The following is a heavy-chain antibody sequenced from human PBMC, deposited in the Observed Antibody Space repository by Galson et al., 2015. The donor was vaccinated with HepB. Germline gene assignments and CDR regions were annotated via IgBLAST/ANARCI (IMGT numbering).Heavy chain of an antibody. CDR2: MNPNSGNT. CDR3: ARGSHLGELSLNYYYYMDV. CDR1: GYTFTSYD. J-gene: IGHJ6*03. D-gene: IGHD3-16*01. Sequence: SVKVSCKASGYTFTSYDINWVRQATGQGLEWMGWMNPNSGNTGYAQKFQGRVTMTRNTSISTAYMELSSLRSEDTAVYYCARGSHLGELSLNYYYYMDVWGKGTTVTVSS. V-gene: IGHV1-8*01.